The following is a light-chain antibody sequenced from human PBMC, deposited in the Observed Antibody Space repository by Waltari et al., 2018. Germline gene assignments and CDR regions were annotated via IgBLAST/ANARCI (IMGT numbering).Light chain of an antibody. Sequence: IEITQSPAPVSESIGDKGTRTCRASQGISNWLAWYQQKPGRAPNLLIYAASSLQTGVPERFSGSGSGTEFTLTISSLQPEDFATYYCQQASSFPITFGPGTKVEIK. J-gene: IGKJ3*01. CDR3: QQASSFPIT. V-gene: IGKV1-12*01. CDR1: QGISNW. CDR2: AAS.